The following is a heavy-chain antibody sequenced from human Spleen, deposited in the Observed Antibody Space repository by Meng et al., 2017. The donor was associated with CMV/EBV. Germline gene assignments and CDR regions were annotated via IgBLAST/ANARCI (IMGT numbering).Heavy chain of an antibody. CDR2: ISDDGSTK. J-gene: IGHJ4*02. Sequence: GESLKISCVASGFTFSSYNMHWVRQAPGKGLEWVAVISDDGSTKFYADSVRGRFSISRDNSKNTLYLQMNDLRPEDTAVYYCARDGGSRAEFDYWGQGTLVTVSS. CDR1: GFTFSSYN. CDR3: ARDGGSRAEFDY. V-gene: IGHV3-30*19. D-gene: IGHD3-10*01.